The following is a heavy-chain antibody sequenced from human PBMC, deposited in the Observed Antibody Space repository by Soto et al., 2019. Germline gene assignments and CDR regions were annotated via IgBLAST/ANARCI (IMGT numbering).Heavy chain of an antibody. Sequence: PSETLSLTCAVYGGSCSGYYWSWIRQPPGKGLEWIGEINHSGSTNYNPSLKSRVTISVDTSKNQFSLKLSSVTAADTAVYYCARGDWKDYDYGDHYYYGMDVWAPGTTVTLS. CDR1: GGSCSGYY. CDR2: INHSGST. J-gene: IGHJ6*01. D-gene: IGHD4-17*01. V-gene: IGHV4-34*01. CDR3: ARGDWKDYDYGDHYYYGMDV.